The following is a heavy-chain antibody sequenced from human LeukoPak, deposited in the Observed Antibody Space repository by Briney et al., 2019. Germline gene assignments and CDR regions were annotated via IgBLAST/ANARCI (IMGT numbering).Heavy chain of an antibody. J-gene: IGHJ5*01. CDR2: ISGDGSER. V-gene: IGHV3-7*04. CDR1: GFTFSTYW. Sequence: GGSLRLSCAASGFTFSTYWMNWVRQARDKGLEWVARISGDGSERDYVDSVRGRFTISGDNAKNSLYLQMNSLTAEDTAVYYCGRDPDSWGQGTVVTVSS. CDR3: GRDPDS.